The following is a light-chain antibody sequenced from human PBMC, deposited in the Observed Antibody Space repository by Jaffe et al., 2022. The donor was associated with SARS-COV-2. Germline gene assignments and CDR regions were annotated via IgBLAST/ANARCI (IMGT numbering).Light chain of an antibody. CDR3: SSFTGSTALHVV. Sequence: QSALTQPASVSGSPGQSITISCTGTSSDVGGYNYVSWYQQHPGKAPKLMIYEVSNRPSGVPDRFSGSKSGNTASLTISGLQAEDEAAYYCSSFTGSTALHVVFGGGTKLTVL. V-gene: IGLV2-14*01. CDR2: EVS. CDR1: SSDVGGYNY. J-gene: IGLJ2*01.